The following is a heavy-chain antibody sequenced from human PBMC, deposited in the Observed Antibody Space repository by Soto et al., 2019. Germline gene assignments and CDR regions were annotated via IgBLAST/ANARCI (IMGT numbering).Heavy chain of an antibody. CDR1: GGSISSSSYY. D-gene: IGHD6-19*01. CDR2: IYYRGST. V-gene: IGHV4-39*01. Sequence: QLQLQESGPGLVKPSETLSLTCTVSGGSISSSSYYWGWIRQPPGKGLEWIGSIYYRGSTYYNPSLKSRVTISVDTSKNYFSLRLSSVTAADTAVYYCARHSSGWYSDFQHWGQRTLVTVSS. J-gene: IGHJ1*01. CDR3: ARHSSGWYSDFQH.